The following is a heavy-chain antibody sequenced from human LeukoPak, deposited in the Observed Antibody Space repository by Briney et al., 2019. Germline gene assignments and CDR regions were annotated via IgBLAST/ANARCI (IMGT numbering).Heavy chain of an antibody. CDR3: ARGLLRFLSPVGFDM. CDR2: INHSGST. CDR1: GGSFSGYY. J-gene: IGHJ3*02. V-gene: IGHV4-34*01. Sequence: PSETLSLTCAVYGGSFSGYYWSWIRQPPGKGLEWIGEINHSGSTNYSPSLKSRVTISLDTSRNQFSLKLSSVTAADTAVYYCARGLLRFLSPVGFDMWGQGTMVTVSS. D-gene: IGHD3-3*01.